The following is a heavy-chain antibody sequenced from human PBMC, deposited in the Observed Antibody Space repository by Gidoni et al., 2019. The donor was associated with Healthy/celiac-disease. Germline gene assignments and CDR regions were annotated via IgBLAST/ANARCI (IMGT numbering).Heavy chain of an antibody. CDR3: AREYYYGSESYYFFDY. CDR2: IKQDGSEK. D-gene: IGHD3-10*01. V-gene: IGHV3-7*04. J-gene: IGHJ4*02. CDR1: GFTFSTYW. Sequence: EVQLVESGGGLVQPGGSLTLSGSASGFTFSTYWMSWVRQAAGKGLEWVANIKQDGSEKYYVDSVKGRFTISRDNAKNSLYLQMNSLRAEDTAVYYCAREYYYGSESYYFFDYWGQGTLVTVSS.